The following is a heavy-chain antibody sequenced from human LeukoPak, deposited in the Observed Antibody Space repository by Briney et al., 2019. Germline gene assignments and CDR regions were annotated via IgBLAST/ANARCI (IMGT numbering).Heavy chain of an antibody. V-gene: IGHV1-46*01. D-gene: IGHD4-17*01. CDR1: GYTFTKYY. CDR2: INPSGGST. CDR3: ASTNYGDSPPDY. J-gene: IGHJ4*02. Sequence: ASVKVSCKASGYTFTKYYVHWVRQAPGQGLEWMGIINPSGGSTTYAQKFQGRVTMTRDTSTSTVYMELSSLRSEDTAVYYCASTNYGDSPPDYWGQGTLVTVSS.